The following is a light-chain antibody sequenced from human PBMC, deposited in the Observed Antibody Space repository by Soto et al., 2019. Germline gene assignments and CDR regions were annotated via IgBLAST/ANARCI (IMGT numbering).Light chain of an antibody. CDR1: QSINKNY. CDR3: QQDCTSPFT. Sequence: EIVLTQSPGTLSLSPGERATLSCRASQSINKNYFAWYQQKPGQGPRLLIYVISSRATGIPDRFSGSGSGTDFTLTISRLEPEDFAGYYCQQDCTSPFTFGPGTKVDIK. J-gene: IGKJ3*01. CDR2: VIS. V-gene: IGKV3-20*01.